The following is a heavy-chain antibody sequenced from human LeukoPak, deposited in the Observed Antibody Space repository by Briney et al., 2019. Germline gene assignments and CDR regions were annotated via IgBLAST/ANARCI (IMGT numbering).Heavy chain of an antibody. D-gene: IGHD6-13*01. CDR3: ARDPIAAAGTFADY. CDR2: ISSSSSYI. J-gene: IGHJ4*02. Sequence: GGSLRLSCAASGFTFSSYSMNWVRQAPGKGLEWVSSISSSSSYIYYADSVKGRFTISRDNAKNSLYLQMNSLRAEDTAVYYCARDPIAAAGTFADYWGQGTLVTVSS. V-gene: IGHV3-21*01. CDR1: GFTFSSYS.